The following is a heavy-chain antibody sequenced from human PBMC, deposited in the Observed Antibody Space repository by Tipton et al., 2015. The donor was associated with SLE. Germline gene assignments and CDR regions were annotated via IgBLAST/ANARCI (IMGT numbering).Heavy chain of an antibody. Sequence: TLSLTCSVSGGSFSFGSYYWSWIRQPAGKGLEWIGRLYTSGGTNYNPSLKSRVTISVDTSKNQFSLKLSSVTAADTAVYYCAREARRYYFDYWGQGTLVTVSS. V-gene: IGHV4-61*02. CDR1: GGSFSFGSYY. CDR2: LYTSGGT. CDR3: AREARRYYFDY. J-gene: IGHJ4*02.